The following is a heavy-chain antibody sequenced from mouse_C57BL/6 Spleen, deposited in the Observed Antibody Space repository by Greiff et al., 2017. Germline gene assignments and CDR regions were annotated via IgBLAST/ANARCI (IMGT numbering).Heavy chain of an antibody. V-gene: IGHV14-3*01. CDR3: ADFYGSPYSLDY. Sequence: DVKLQESVAELVRPGASVKLSCTASGFTFKNTCMHWVKQRPEQGLEWIGRIDPANGNTKYAPKFQGKATITADTSSNTAYLKLSSLTSEDTAIYYCADFYGSPYSLDYWGQGTTLTVSS. CDR1: GFTFKNTC. D-gene: IGHD1-1*02. J-gene: IGHJ2*01. CDR2: IDPANGNT.